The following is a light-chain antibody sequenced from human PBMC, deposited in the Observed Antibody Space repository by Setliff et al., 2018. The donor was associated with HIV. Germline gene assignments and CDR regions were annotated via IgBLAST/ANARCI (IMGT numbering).Light chain of an antibody. CDR3: CSYGGRLYV. CDR1: SNDVGDYNY. J-gene: IGLJ1*01. CDR2: DVH. Sequence: QSVLTQPASVSGSPGQSITISCTGTSNDVGDYNYVSWYRQFPGKVPKLMIFDVHNRPSGVSYRFSGSKSGNTASLTIFGLQAEDEAVYYCCSYGGRLYVFGTGTKVTGL. V-gene: IGLV2-23*02.